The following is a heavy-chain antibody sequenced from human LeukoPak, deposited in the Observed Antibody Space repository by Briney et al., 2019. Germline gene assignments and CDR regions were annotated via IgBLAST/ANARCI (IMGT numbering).Heavy chain of an antibody. CDR1: GFTFSSFA. V-gene: IGHV3-23*01. Sequence: PGGSLRLSCAASGFTFSSFAMSWVRQAPGKGLEWVSTISGSGGSTYHADSVKGRFTISRDNTKNSVYLQMNSLRVDDTAVYYCARGPAAIPNWFDSWGLGTLVTVAS. D-gene: IGHD2-2*02. CDR3: ARGPAAIPNWFDS. J-gene: IGHJ5*01. CDR2: ISGSGGST.